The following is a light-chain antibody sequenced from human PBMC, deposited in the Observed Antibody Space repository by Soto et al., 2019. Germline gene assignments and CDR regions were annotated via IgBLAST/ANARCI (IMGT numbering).Light chain of an antibody. CDR2: DAS. CDR1: QSVGNNY. CDR3: QQYGSTPLS. J-gene: IGKJ4*01. V-gene: IGKV3-20*01. Sequence: EIVLTQSPGTLSLSPGERATLSCRASQSVGNNYLVWYQQKPGQPPRFLMYDASTRATGIPDRFSGSGSGRVFALAISSLEPEDFAVYYCQQYGSTPLSFGGGTKVEIK.